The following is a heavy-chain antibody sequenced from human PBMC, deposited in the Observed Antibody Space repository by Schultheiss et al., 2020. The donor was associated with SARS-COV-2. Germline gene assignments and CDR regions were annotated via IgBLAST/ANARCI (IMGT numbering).Heavy chain of an antibody. D-gene: IGHD4-23*01. Sequence: WGSLRLSCAASGFTFSDYYMSWVRQAPGKGLEWVSSISSSSSYIYYADSVKGRFTISRDNAKNSLYLQMNSLRAEDTAVYYCAPAYGGNSFFDYWGQGTLVTVSS. CDR2: ISSSSSYI. V-gene: IGHV3-21*01. J-gene: IGHJ4*02. CDR1: GFTFSDYY. CDR3: APAYGGNSFFDY.